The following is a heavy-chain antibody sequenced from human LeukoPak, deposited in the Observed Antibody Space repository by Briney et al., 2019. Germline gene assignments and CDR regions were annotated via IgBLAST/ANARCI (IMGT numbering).Heavy chain of an antibody. CDR3: AKYGPQDSGSSHFDY. Sequence: GGALRLSCAASGFTFSSYAMSWVRQAPGKGLEWVSAIRDSGSSTHYADSVKGRFTTSGDNSKNTLFLQMNSLRAEDTAIYYCAKYGPQDSGSSHFDYWGQGALVTVSS. CDR1: GFTFSSYA. J-gene: IGHJ4*02. V-gene: IGHV3-23*01. CDR2: IRDSGSST. D-gene: IGHD1-26*01.